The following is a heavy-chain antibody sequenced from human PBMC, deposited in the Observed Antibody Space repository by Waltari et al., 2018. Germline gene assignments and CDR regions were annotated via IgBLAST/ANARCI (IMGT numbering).Heavy chain of an antibody. CDR2: IYYSGST. D-gene: IGHD6-13*01. J-gene: IGHJ4*02. CDR3: ARGVVAAAGTPFDY. Sequence: QLQLQESGPGLVKPSETLSLTCTVSGGSISSSSYYWGWIRQPPGKGLEWIGSIYYSGSTYYNPSLKSRVTISVDTSKNQFSLKLSSVTAADTAVYYCARGVVAAAGTPFDYWGQGTLVTVSS. CDR1: GGSISSSSYY. V-gene: IGHV4-39*01.